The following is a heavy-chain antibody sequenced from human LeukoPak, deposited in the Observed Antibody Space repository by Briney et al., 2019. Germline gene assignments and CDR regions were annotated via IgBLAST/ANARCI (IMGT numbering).Heavy chain of an antibody. CDR3: AVGVSTMSFDH. V-gene: IGHV4-34*01. Sequence: PSETLSLTCSVYGRSLSGCYWTWVRQPPGKGLEWIGEVNHSGTTKFHPSLKSRVTMSVDTSKNQVSLNLRSVTAADTAVYFCAVGVSTMSFDHWGQGTQVTVSS. CDR1: GRSLSGCY. J-gene: IGHJ4*02. D-gene: IGHD3-10*02. CDR2: VNHSGTT.